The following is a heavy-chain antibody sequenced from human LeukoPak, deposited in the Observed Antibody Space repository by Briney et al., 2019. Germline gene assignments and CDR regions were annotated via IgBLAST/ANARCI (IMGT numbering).Heavy chain of an antibody. D-gene: IGHD3-10*01. CDR3: ARDRGLGSSYGMDV. CDR2: ISSSSSYI. J-gene: IGHJ6*02. Sequence: GGSLRLSCAASGFTFSSHSMNWVRQAPGKGLEWVSSISSSSSYIYYADSVKGRFTISRDNAKNSLYLQMNSLRAEDTSVYYCARDRGLGSSYGMDVWGQGTTVTVSS. CDR1: GFTFSSHS. V-gene: IGHV3-21*01.